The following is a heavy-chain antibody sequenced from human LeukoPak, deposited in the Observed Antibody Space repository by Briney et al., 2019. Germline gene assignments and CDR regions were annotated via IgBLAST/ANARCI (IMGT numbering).Heavy chain of an antibody. D-gene: IGHD1-26*01. CDR2: INPSGDGT. CDR1: GYTFTSYY. Sequence: EASVKVSCKASGYTFTSYYLHWVRQASGQGLEWMEIINPSGDGTTYAQKFQGRVTMTRDTSTSTVYMELSSLRSEDTAVYYCASHLGAATDAFDIWGQGTMVTVSS. V-gene: IGHV1-46*01. J-gene: IGHJ3*02. CDR3: ASHLGAATDAFDI.